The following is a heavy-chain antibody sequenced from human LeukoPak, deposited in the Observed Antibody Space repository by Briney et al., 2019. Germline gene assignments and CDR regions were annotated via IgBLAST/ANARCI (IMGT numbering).Heavy chain of an antibody. V-gene: IGHV3-7*01. D-gene: IGHD1-26*01. CDR2: IKQDGSQK. Sequence: PGGSLRLSCAASGFTFSSSGMNWVRQAPGKGLEWVANIKQDGSQKYYVESVKGGFTISRDNANNSLYLQMNSLRAGDTAVYYCAKMGPGGSSLPPHYFDYWGQGTLVTVSS. CDR1: GFTFSSSG. J-gene: IGHJ4*02. CDR3: AKMGPGGSSLPPHYFDY.